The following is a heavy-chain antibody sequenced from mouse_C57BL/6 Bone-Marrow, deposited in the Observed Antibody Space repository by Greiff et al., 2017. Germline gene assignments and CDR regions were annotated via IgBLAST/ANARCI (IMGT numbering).Heavy chain of an antibody. CDR3: ARYYGSRGAWFAY. Sequence: VQLVESGAELVRPGTSVKVSCKASGYAFTNYLIEWVKQRPGQGLEWIGVINPGSGGTNYNEKFKGKATLTADKDSSTAYMQISSLTSEDSAVYFSARYYGSRGAWFAYWGQGTLVTVSA. V-gene: IGHV1-54*01. CDR2: INPGSGGT. D-gene: IGHD1-1*01. CDR1: GYAFTNYL. J-gene: IGHJ3*01.